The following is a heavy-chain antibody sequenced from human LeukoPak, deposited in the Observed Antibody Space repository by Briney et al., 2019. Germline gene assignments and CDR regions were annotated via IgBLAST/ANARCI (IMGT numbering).Heavy chain of an antibody. Sequence: PSETLSLTCTVSGASITSYYWNWVRQPPGKGLEWIGYFYYSGSDNYNPSLKSRITISVDTSKNQFSLKLSSVTAADTAVYYCVRGFCSGATCYHFDYWGQGTPVTVSS. CDR2: FYYSGSD. J-gene: IGHJ4*02. V-gene: IGHV4-59*01. D-gene: IGHD2-15*01. CDR1: GASITSYY. CDR3: VRGFCSGATCYHFDY.